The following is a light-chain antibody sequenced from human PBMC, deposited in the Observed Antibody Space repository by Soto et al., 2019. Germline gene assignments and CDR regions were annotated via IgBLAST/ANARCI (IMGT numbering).Light chain of an antibody. CDR1: QSVSSN. V-gene: IGKV3-20*01. CDR3: QQYGSSPWT. CDR2: GAS. J-gene: IGKJ1*01. Sequence: EIVMTQSPATLSVSPGERATLSCRASQSVSSNLAWYQQKPGQAPRLLISGASSRATGIPDRFSGSGSATDFTLTISRLEPEDFAVYYCQQYGSSPWTFGQGTKVDIK.